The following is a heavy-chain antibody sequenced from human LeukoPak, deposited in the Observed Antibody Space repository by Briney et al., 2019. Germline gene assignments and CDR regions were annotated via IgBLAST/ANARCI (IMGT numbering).Heavy chain of an antibody. Sequence: GGSLRLSCVASGFTFKNYAMSWVRRVPGKGLEWVSAISGSDPGTYYADSVRGRFTISRDNSKNTLYLLMSRLRAQDAAVYYCARVPAYYYGSGSYSRWFDPWGQGTLVTVSS. CDR1: GFTFKNYA. V-gene: IGHV3-23*01. D-gene: IGHD3-10*01. J-gene: IGHJ5*02. CDR2: ISGSDPGT. CDR3: ARVPAYYYGSGSYSRWFDP.